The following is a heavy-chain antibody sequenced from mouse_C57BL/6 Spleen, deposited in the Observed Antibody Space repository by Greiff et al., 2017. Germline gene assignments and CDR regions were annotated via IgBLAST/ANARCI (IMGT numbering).Heavy chain of an antibody. CDR2: INSDGGST. Sequence: EVHLVQPGGGLVQPGASLKLSCESNDYAFPSYYMSWVRQTPEQRLELVGAINSDGGSTYYPDTMESRITLPRDNTKKTQYLQMSSLRSEDTALYDCARRSYSNYRYFGVWGTGTTVTVSS. D-gene: IGHD2-5*01. V-gene: IGHV5-2*01. CDR1: DYAFPSYY. CDR3: ARRSYSNYRYFGV. J-gene: IGHJ1*03.